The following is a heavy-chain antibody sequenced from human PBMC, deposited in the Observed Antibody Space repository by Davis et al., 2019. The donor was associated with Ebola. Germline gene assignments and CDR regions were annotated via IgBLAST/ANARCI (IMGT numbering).Heavy chain of an antibody. Sequence: GGSLRLSCAASGFIFRSYVMSWVRQAPGKGLEWVSTLGTSADTYYADSVKGRFTISRDNSKNILYLQMNGLRVEDTAIYYCAKDTSNIWFDIWGQGTNVTVSS. D-gene: IGHD1-26*01. CDR1: GFIFRSYV. V-gene: IGHV3-23*01. J-gene: IGHJ3*02. CDR2: LGTSADT. CDR3: AKDTSNIWFDI.